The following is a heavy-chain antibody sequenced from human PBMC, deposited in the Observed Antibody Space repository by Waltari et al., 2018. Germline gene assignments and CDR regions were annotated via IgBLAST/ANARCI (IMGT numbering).Heavy chain of an antibody. CDR1: GFTFCSYA. Sequence: EVHLLDSGGGLVQPGESQKISCAASGFTFCSYAMSWVRQAQGKGLEWVSSISRSGGGTYYADSVKGRFTISRDDSTNTLHLQMNSLRAEDTAVYYCARGAGSSAFDYWGQGTLVTVSS. D-gene: IGHD2-15*01. V-gene: IGHV3-23*01. CDR3: ARGAGSSAFDY. CDR2: ISRSGGGT. J-gene: IGHJ4*02.